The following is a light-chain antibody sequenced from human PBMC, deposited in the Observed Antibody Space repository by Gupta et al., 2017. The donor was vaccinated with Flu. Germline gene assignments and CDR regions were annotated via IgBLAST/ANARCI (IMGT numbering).Light chain of an antibody. CDR1: SLRNLY. CDR3: NSRDSSGTHV. J-gene: IGLJ1*01. CDR2: KS. V-gene: IGLV3-19*01. Sequence: SSELTQDPAVSVALGQTVRITCQGDSLRNLYASWYQQKPGQAPVLVIYKSNRPSGIPNRFSGSSSGNTASLTITGAQAEDEADYYCNSRDSSGTHVFGTGTKVTVL.